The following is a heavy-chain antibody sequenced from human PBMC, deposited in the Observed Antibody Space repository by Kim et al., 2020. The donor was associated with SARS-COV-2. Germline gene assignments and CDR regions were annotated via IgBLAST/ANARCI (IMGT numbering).Heavy chain of an antibody. CDR2: IYHSGST. V-gene: IGHV4-4*02. CDR1: GGSISSSNW. J-gene: IGHJ6*02. D-gene: IGHD3-10*01. CDR3: ARDHYYGSGSYYNGNYYYGMDV. Sequence: SETLSLTCAVSGGSISSSNWWSWVRQPPGKGLEWIGEIYHSGSTNYNPSLKSRVTISVDKSKNQFSLKLSSVTAADTAVYYCARDHYYGSGSYYNGNYYYGMDVWGQGTTVTVSS.